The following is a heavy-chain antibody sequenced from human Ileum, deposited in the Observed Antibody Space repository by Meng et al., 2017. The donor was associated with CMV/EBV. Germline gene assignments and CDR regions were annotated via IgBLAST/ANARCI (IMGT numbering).Heavy chain of an antibody. CDR2: VNSGSGGT. CDR3: VSLVTLRQGVVY. CDR1: GYDITGYY. D-gene: IGHD2-21*02. V-gene: IGHV1-2*02. Sequence: CKATGYDITGYYVHWVRQAPGQGLQWIGWVNSGSGGTFYAEAFQGRVTMSRDTSIGTAYMELSALTSDDTAMYYCVSLVTLRQGVVYWGQGTLVTVSS. J-gene: IGHJ4*02.